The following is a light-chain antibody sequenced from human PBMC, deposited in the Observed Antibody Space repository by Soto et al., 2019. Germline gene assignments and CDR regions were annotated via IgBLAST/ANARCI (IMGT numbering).Light chain of an antibody. V-gene: IGLV1-47*01. CDR1: SSNIGSNY. J-gene: IGLJ3*02. CDR3: AAWDDSLSGV. CDR2: RNN. Sequence: QSVLTQPPSASGTPGQRVTISCSGSSSNIGSNYVYWYQQLPGTAPKLLIYRNNHRPSGVPDRFSGSKSGTSASLAISGLRSEDEADYYCAAWDDSLSGVFGGGTKVTVL.